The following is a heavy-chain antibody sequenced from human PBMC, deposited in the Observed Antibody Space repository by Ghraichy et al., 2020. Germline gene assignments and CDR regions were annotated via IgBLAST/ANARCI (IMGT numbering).Heavy chain of an antibody. CDR2: ISAYNGNT. J-gene: IGHJ4*02. CDR3: ARESQDILTGYYGGDYFDY. Sequence: ASVKVSCKASGYTFTSYGISWVRQAPGQGLEWMGWISAYNGNTNYAQKLQGRVTMTTDTSTSTAFMELRSLRSDDTAVYYCARESQDILTGYYGGDYFDYWGQGTLVTVSS. CDR1: GYTFTSYG. V-gene: IGHV1-18*01. D-gene: IGHD3-9*01.